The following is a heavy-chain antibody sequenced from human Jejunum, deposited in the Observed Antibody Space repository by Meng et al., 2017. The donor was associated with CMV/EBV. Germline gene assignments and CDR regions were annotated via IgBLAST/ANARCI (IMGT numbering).Heavy chain of an antibody. Sequence: CTVSGGSISGNYWSWIRQPPGKGLEWIGYIYYSGSTKYNPSLKSRVTMSVDTSKSQFSLKVTSVTAADTAMYYCARDTYYYGTDVWGQGTTVTVSS. J-gene: IGHJ6*02. CDR3: ARDTYYYGTDV. D-gene: IGHD2-21*01. V-gene: IGHV4-59*13. CDR2: IYYSGST. CDR1: GGSISGNY.